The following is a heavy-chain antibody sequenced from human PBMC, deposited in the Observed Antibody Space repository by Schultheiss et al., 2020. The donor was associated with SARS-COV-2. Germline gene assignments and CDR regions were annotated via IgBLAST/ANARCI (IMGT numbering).Heavy chain of an antibody. V-gene: IGHV3-23*01. CDR2: VSGSGGST. CDR1: GFTLSIYA. Sequence: GGSLRLSCAASGFTLSIYAMSWVRQAPGKGLEWVSAVSGSGGSTYYADSVKGRFTISRDNAKNSLYLQMNSLRAEDTAVYYCARDSGWLSALFWGQGTLVTVSS. D-gene: IGHD6-19*01. J-gene: IGHJ4*02. CDR3: ARDSGWLSALF.